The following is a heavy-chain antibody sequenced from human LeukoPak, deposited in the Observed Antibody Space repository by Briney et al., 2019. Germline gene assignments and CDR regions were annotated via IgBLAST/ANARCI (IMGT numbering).Heavy chain of an antibody. D-gene: IGHD5-12*01. J-gene: IGHJ4*02. CDR3: AREGGYVFDY. CDR2: ISFSSTHI. Sequence: PGGSLRLSCAASGFIFSNYSMSWVRQAPGKGLEWVSSISFSSTHIYYADSIQGRFTISRDNSKNTVYLQMNSLRPEDTAMYYCAREGGYVFDYWGQGTLVTVPS. CDR1: GFIFSNYS. V-gene: IGHV3-21*04.